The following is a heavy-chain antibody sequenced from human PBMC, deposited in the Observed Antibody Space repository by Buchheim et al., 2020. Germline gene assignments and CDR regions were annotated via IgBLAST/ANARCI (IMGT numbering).Heavy chain of an antibody. J-gene: IGHJ6*02. V-gene: IGHV1-8*01. CDR3: AGGLVGIKWFGATRDKDGMDV. CDR2: MNPNSGNT. CDR1: GYTFTSYD. Sequence: QVQLVQSGAEVKKPGASVKVSCKASGYTFTSYDINWVRQATGQGLEWMGWMNPNSGNTGYAQKFQGRVTMTRNTSISTAYMELSSLRSENTAVYYGAGGLVGIKWFGATRDKDGMDVWAKGP. D-gene: IGHD3-10*01.